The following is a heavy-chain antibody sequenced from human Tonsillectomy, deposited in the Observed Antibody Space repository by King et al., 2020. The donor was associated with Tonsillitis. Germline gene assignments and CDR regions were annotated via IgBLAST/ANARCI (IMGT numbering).Heavy chain of an antibody. J-gene: IGHJ6*03. V-gene: IGHV4-30-4*01. CDR2: IYYSAPP. CDR1: GGSISSGDYY. D-gene: IGHD2-2*02. Sequence: VQLQESGPGLVKPSQTLSLTCTVTGGSISSGDYYWSWIRQPPGKGLEGFGYIYYSAPPYYNPSLRSRVTISVDTPKNQFSLKLSSVTAADTAVYYCARVVAAIGHYYMDVWGKGTTVTVSS. CDR3: ARVVAAIGHYYMDV.